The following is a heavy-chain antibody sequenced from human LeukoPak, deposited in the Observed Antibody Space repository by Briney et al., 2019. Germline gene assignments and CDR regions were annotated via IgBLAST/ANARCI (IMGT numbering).Heavy chain of an antibody. J-gene: IGHJ4*02. D-gene: IGHD3-3*01. Sequence: PGGSLRLSCAASGFTFSSYGMHWVRQAPGKGLEWVAVIWYDGSNKYYADSVKGRFTISRDNSKNTLYLQMNSLRAEDTAVYYCAKGQLRFLEWPGYYWGQGTLVTVSS. CDR2: IWYDGSNK. CDR1: GFTFSSYG. CDR3: AKGQLRFLEWPGYY. V-gene: IGHV3-33*06.